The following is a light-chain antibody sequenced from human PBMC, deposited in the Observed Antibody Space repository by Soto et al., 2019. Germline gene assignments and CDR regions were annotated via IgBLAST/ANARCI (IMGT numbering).Light chain of an antibody. V-gene: IGKV3-20*01. J-gene: IGKJ5*01. CDR1: RSVSSY. CDR3: QQYGSSPIT. Sequence: EIVLTQSPVTLSLSPGERATLSCRASRSVSSYLAWYQQRPGQAPRLLIYGASSRATGIPDRFSGSGSGTDFTLTISRLEPVDFAVYYCQQYGSSPITFGQGTRLEIK. CDR2: GAS.